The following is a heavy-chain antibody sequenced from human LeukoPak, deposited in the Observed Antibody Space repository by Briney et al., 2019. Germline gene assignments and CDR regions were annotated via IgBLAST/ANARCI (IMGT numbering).Heavy chain of an antibody. CDR3: ARATLAPASHFDY. CDR1: GYSFTSYW. J-gene: IGHJ4*02. CDR2: IYPGDSDT. Sequence: GESLKISCKGSGYSFTSYWIGWVRQMPGKGLEWVGIIYPGDSDTRYSPSFQGQVTFSADKSISTAYLQWSSLKASDTAMYFCARATLAPASHFDYWGQGTLVTVSS. D-gene: IGHD3-3*02. V-gene: IGHV5-51*01.